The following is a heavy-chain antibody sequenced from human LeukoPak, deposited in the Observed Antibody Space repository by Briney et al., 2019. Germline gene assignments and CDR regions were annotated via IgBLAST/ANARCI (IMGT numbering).Heavy chain of an antibody. D-gene: IGHD3-3*01. CDR1: GYTFTSYG. CDR2: ISAYNGNT. Sequence: GASVKVSCKASGYTFTSYGISWVRQAPGQGLEWMGWISAYNGNTNYAQKLQGRVTMTTDTSTSTAYMELRSLRSDDTAVYCCARLSKSDQYYDFWSGYYTANDAFDIWGQGTMVTVSS. V-gene: IGHV1-18*01. J-gene: IGHJ3*02. CDR3: ARLSKSDQYYDFWSGYYTANDAFDI.